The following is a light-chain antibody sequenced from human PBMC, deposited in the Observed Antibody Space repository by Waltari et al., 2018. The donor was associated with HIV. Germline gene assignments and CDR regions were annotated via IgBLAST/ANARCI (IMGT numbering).Light chain of an antibody. CDR3: CSYAGSSAFV. J-gene: IGLJ1*01. CDR1: SSDVGSYNL. V-gene: IGLV2-23*02. CDR2: EVT. Sequence: QSALTQPASVSGSPGPSITISCTGTSSDVGSYNLVSWYQHHPGKAHKLMICEVTKRPSGVSNRFAGAKSGNTASLTISGLQADDEADYYCCSYAGSSAFVFGTGTKVTVL.